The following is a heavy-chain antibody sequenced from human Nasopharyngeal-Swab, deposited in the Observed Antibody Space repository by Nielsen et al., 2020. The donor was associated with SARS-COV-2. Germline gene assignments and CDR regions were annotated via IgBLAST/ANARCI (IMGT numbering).Heavy chain of an antibody. Sequence: GESLKISCAVSGLTVSSTYMSWVRQAPGKGLEWVSVTEIGGTTHYADSVKGRFSISRDSSTNTLYLQMSSLRPEDTAVYYCVKDLPGSYSFDIWGQGTMVIVSS. J-gene: IGHJ3*02. V-gene: IGHV3-53*05. CDR2: TEIGGTT. CDR3: VKDLPGSYSFDI. CDR1: GLTVSSTY. D-gene: IGHD1-26*01.